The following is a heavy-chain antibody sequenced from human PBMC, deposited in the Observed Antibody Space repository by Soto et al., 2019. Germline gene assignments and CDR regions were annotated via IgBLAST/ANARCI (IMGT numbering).Heavy chain of an antibody. CDR1: GGSISNGDYY. CDR3: ARDRYYDSSGYYFDY. V-gene: IGHV4-30-4*01. J-gene: IGHJ4*02. CDR2: IHYGGST. D-gene: IGHD3-22*01. Sequence: QVQLQESGPGLVKPSQTLSLTCTVSGGSISNGDYYWNWIRQPPGKGLEWLGSIHYGGSTYYNPSLKSRITISVDTSKNQFSLKLSSVTAADTAVYYCARDRYYDSSGYYFDYWGQGTLVTVSS.